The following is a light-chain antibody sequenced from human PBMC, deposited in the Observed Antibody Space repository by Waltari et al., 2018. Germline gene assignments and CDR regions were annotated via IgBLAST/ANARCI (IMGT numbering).Light chain of an antibody. Sequence: YVLTQPPSVSVAPGQTARITCDINNIGSRSVHSCQQRPGQAPVTVIYYDTDRPSGIPERFSGSNSGDTATLTISRVEAGDEADYYCQVWDSSRAHVIFGGGTRLTVL. CDR3: QVWDSSRAHVI. CDR2: YDT. V-gene: IGLV3-21*04. CDR1: NIGSRS. J-gene: IGLJ2*01.